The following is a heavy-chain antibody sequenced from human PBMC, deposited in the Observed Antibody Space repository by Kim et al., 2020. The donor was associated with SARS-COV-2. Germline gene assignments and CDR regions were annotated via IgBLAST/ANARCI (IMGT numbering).Heavy chain of an antibody. Sequence: ASVKVSCKASGYTFTGYYMHWVRQAPGQGLEWMGWINPNSGGTNYAQKFQGWVTMTRDTSISTAYMELSRLRSDDTAVYYCARGQWLRLYPYYYGMDVWGQGTTVTVSS. V-gene: IGHV1-2*04. CDR1: GYTFTGYY. CDR3: ARGQWLRLYPYYYGMDV. J-gene: IGHJ6*02. D-gene: IGHD5-12*01. CDR2: INPNSGGT.